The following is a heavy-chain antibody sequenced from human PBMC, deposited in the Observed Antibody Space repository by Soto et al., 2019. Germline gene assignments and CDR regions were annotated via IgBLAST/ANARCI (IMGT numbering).Heavy chain of an antibody. Sequence: PSETLSLTCTVSGGSISSYYWSWIRQPPGKGLEWIGYIYYSGSTNYNPSHKSRDTISVDTSKNQFSLKLSSVTAADTAVYYCARGVPDSGYDELDYWGQGTLVTVS. CDR3: ARGVPDSGYDELDY. CDR1: GGSISSYY. J-gene: IGHJ4*02. V-gene: IGHV4-59*01. CDR2: IYYSGST. D-gene: IGHD5-12*01.